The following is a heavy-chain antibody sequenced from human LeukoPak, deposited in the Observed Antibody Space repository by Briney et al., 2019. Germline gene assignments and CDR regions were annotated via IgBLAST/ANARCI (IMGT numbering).Heavy chain of an antibody. CDR3: ARYYGDSGSQYYFDY. D-gene: IGHD3-22*01. V-gene: IGHV3-15*01. J-gene: IGHJ4*02. Sequence: GGSLRLSCAASGLTFSDAWMSWVRQAPGKGLEWVGRIKSKTDGGTTDYAAPVKGRFTISRDDSKNTLYLQMNSLKIEDTAVYYCARYYGDSGSQYYFDYWGQGTLVTVSS. CDR2: IKSKTDGGTT. CDR1: GLTFSDAW.